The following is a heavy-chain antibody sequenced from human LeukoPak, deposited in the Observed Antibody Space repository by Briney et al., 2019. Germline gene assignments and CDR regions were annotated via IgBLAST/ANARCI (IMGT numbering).Heavy chain of an antibody. Sequence: PSETLSLTCTVSGGSISSYYWSWIRQPAGKGLEWIGRIYTSGSTNYNPSLKSRVTMSVDTSKNQFSLKLSSVTAADTAVYYCARDFRELVRGYNWFDPWGQGTLVTVSS. V-gene: IGHV4-4*07. CDR3: ARDFRELVRGYNWFDP. J-gene: IGHJ5*02. CDR1: GGSISSYY. CDR2: IYTSGST. D-gene: IGHD6-6*01.